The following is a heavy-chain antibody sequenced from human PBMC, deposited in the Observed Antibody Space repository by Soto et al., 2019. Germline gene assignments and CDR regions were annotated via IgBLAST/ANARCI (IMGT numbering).Heavy chain of an antibody. CDR3: ARGAIPYYYDSSGYKEYFQH. Sequence: QVQLVQSGAEVKKPGASVKVSCKASGYTFTSYYMHWVRQAPGQGLEWMGIINPSGGSTSYAQKFQGRVTMTRDTSTSKVYMELSSLRSEDTAVYYCARGAIPYYYDSSGYKEYFQHWGQGTLVTVSS. V-gene: IGHV1-46*01. J-gene: IGHJ1*01. CDR2: INPSGGST. CDR1: GYTFTSYY. D-gene: IGHD3-22*01.